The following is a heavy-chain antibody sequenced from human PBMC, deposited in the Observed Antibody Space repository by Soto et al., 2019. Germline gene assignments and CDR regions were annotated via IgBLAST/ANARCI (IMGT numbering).Heavy chain of an antibody. CDR1: GGYISSPNFY. Sequence: SETLSLTCTVSGGYISSPNFYWSWIRQHPGKGLEWIGHIYYNGTTYYNPSLKSRVTISVDTSKNQFSLKLSSVTAADTAVYYCARQVRQQLVPSYYFDYWGQGTLVTVSS. J-gene: IGHJ4*02. D-gene: IGHD6-13*01. CDR3: ARQVRQQLVPSYYFDY. V-gene: IGHV4-30-4*08. CDR2: IYYNGTT.